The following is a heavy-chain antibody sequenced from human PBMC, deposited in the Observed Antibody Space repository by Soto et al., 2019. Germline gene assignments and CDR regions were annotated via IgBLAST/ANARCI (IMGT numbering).Heavy chain of an antibody. CDR2: INTHNGNT. CDR3: TREGSAPYYYYGMDA. CDR1: GYTFTTYG. D-gene: IGHD3-10*01. V-gene: IGHV1-18*01. Sequence: QVQLEQSAPEVKKPGASVKVSCKASGYTFTTYGISWVRQAPGQGLEWLGWINTHNGNTNYAQNLQGRVIMTADPSTSTAYMELRSLRSDDTAIYYCTREGSAPYYYYGMDAWGQGTTVPVSS. J-gene: IGHJ6*02.